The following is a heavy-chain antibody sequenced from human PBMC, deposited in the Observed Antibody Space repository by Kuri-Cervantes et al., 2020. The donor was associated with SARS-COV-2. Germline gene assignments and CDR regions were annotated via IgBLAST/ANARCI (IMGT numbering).Heavy chain of an antibody. J-gene: IGHJ4*02. CDR1: GGSFSGYY. CDR2: INHSGST. V-gene: IGHV4-34*01. Sequence: LPCPVYGGSFSGYYWSWIRQPPGKGLEWIGEINHSGSTNYNPSLKSRVTISVDTSKNQFSLKLSSVTAADTAVYYCARDSSSWDYYFDYWGQGTLVTVSS. D-gene: IGHD6-13*01. CDR3: ARDSSSWDYYFDY.